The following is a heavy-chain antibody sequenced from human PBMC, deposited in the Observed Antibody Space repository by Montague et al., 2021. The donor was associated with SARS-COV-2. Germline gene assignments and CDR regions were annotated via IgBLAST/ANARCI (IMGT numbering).Heavy chain of an antibody. D-gene: IGHD6-19*01. CDR1: GFTFDDYA. Sequence: SLRLSCAASGFTFDDYAMHWVRQAPGKGLEWVSGISWNGGNIGYADSVKGRFTISRDNAKNSLYLQMSRLRAEDTALYYCAKVPVAVAGYYFDHWGQGTLVTVSS. CDR3: AKVPVAVAGYYFDH. CDR2: ISWNGGNI. J-gene: IGHJ4*02. V-gene: IGHV3-9*01.